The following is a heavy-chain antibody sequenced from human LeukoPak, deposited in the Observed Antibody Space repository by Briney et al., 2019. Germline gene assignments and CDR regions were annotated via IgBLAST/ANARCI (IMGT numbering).Heavy chain of an antibody. Sequence: SETLSLTCTVSGGSISSSSYYWSWIRQPAGKGLEWIGRIYTSGSTNYNPSLKSRVTISVDTSKNQFSLKLSSVTAADTAVYYCARLYCGGDCSIHNNWFDPWGQGTLVTVSS. CDR3: ARLYCGGDCSIHNNWFDP. D-gene: IGHD2-21*02. J-gene: IGHJ5*02. V-gene: IGHV4-61*02. CDR1: GGSISSSSYY. CDR2: IYTSGST.